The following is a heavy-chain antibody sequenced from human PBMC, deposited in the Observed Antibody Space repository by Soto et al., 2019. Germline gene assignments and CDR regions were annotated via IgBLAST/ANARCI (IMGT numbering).Heavy chain of an antibody. J-gene: IGHJ6*02. CDR3: ARARQYCSSTSCRNYYGMDV. D-gene: IGHD2-2*01. CDR2: IYYSGST. CDR1: GGSISSGGYY. Sequence: QVQLQESGPGLVKPSQTLSLTCTVSGGSISSGGYYWSWIRQHPGKGLEWIGYIYYSGSTYYNPSIKSRVTISVDTSKNQFSLKLSSVTAADTAVYYCARARQYCSSTSCRNYYGMDVWGQGTTVTVSS. V-gene: IGHV4-31*03.